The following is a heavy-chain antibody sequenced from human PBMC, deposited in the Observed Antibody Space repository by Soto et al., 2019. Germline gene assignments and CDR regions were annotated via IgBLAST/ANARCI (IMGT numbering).Heavy chain of an antibody. J-gene: IGHJ4*02. V-gene: IGHV4-59*01. Sequence: PSETLSLTCTVSGVSIISYYWSWIRQPPGKGLEWIGYNYYSGTTNYNPSLKSRVTISVDTSKNQFFLRLTSVTAADTAVYYCVREAYIGYGQAIAHWWPVTLVTV. CDR3: VREAYIGYGQAIAH. CDR2: NYYSGTT. CDR1: GVSIISYY. D-gene: IGHD5-12*01.